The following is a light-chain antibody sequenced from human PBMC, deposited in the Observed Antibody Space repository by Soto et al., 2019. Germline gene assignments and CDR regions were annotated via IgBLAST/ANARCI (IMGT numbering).Light chain of an antibody. J-gene: IGKJ4*01. CDR3: QQYHTLPIT. CDR1: QGINNY. Sequence: DIQMTQSPSSLSASVGDRVTITCQASQGINNYVNLYQEKAGNAXXXXIXGXAXLETWVPSRFSGRGSGTDFTFTISSLQPEDVAAYYCQQYHTLPITFGGGTKVDIK. V-gene: IGKV1-33*01. CDR2: GXA.